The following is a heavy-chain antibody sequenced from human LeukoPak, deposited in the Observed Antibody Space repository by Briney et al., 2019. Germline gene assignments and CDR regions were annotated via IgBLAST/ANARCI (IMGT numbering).Heavy chain of an antibody. J-gene: IGHJ4*02. CDR3: ARDPNAYYESSGPAGYFAY. CDR2: IWYDGSNK. Sequence: PGGSLRLSCAASGFTFSSYGRHWVRQAPGKGLEWVAVIWYDGSNKDYADSVKGRFTISRDNSNTTLYLQMNSPRAQDTAVYYCARDPNAYYESSGPAGYFAYWGQGTLVTVSS. D-gene: IGHD3-22*01. CDR1: GFTFSSYG. V-gene: IGHV3-33*01.